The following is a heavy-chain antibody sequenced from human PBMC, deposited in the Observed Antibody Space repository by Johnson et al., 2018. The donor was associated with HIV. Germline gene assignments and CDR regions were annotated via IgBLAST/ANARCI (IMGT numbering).Heavy chain of an antibody. CDR2: VNEDGSEE. CDR3: ARTAGSDAFDI. D-gene: IGHD6-13*01. Sequence: VQLVESGGALVQPGGSLRLSCAASGFTFSNYWMSWVRQAPGKGLEWVANVNEDGSEEYYVDSVKGRFTISRDNAKNSLYLQMNSLRAEDTAVYYCARTAGSDAFDIWGQGTMVTVSS. J-gene: IGHJ3*02. V-gene: IGHV3-7*05. CDR1: GFTFSNYW.